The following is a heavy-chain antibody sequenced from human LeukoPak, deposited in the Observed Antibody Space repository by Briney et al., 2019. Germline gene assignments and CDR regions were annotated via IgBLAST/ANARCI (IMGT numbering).Heavy chain of an antibody. CDR3: ARGYSSSSPQRYFQH. Sequence: ASVKVSCKASGYTFTGYYMRWVRQAPGQGLEWMGRINPNSGDTNYAQKFQGRVTMTRDTSISTAYMELSRLRSDDTAVYYCARGYSSSSPQRYFQHWGQGTLVTVSS. D-gene: IGHD6-6*01. CDR2: INPNSGDT. J-gene: IGHJ1*01. V-gene: IGHV1-2*06. CDR1: GYTFTGYY.